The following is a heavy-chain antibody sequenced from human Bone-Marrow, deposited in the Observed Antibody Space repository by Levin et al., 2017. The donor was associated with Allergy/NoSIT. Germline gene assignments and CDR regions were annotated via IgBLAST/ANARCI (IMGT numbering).Heavy chain of an antibody. CDR2: ISYDGVDT. CDR1: GLTFSRSA. Sequence: GGSLRLSCATSGLTFSRSAIHWVRQAPGKGLEWVAVISYDGVDTNYADSVKGRFTISRDNSQSTLYLQMNSLRAEDTAVYYCAKDEKNYLGTNYYYGMDAWGQGTTVIVSS. V-gene: IGHV3-30*04. CDR3: AKDEKNYLGTNYYYGMDA. J-gene: IGHJ6*02. D-gene: IGHD1/OR15-1a*01.